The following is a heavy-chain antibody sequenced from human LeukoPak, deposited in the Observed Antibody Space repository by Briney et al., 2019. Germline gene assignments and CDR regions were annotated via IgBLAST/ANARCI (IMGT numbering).Heavy chain of an antibody. CDR1: GYTFTSYY. V-gene: IGHV1-46*01. CDR3: ARDSGMKQQLDYFDY. D-gene: IGHD6-13*01. CDR2: INPSGGST. Sequence: GASVKVSCKASGYTFTSYYMHWVRQAPGQGLEWMGMINPSGGSTSYTQKFQGRVAMTRDTSTSTVYMELSSLRSEDTAVYYCARDSGMKQQLDYFDYWGQGTLVTVSS. J-gene: IGHJ4*02.